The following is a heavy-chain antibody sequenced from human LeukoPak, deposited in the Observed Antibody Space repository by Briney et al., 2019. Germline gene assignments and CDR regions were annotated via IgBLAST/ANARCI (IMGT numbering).Heavy chain of an antibody. Sequence: PGGSLRLSCSASGFTFSSYAMHWVRQAPGKGLEWVAVISYDGSNKYYADSVKGRFTISRDNSKNTLYLQMNSLRAEDTAVYYCARDFESLFDYWGQGTLVTVSS. CDR2: ISYDGSNK. CDR3: ARDFESLFDY. J-gene: IGHJ4*02. D-gene: IGHD3-9*01. CDR1: GFTFSSYA. V-gene: IGHV3-30-3*01.